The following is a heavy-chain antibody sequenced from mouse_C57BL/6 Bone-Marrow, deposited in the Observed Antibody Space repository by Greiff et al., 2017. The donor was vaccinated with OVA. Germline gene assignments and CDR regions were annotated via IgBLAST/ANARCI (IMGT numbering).Heavy chain of an antibody. CDR3: ARGAYGYWYFDV. J-gene: IGHJ1*03. D-gene: IGHD1-1*02. CDR2: ISYSGST. CDR1: GYSITSGYD. V-gene: IGHV3-1*01. Sequence: VQLQQSGPGMVKPSQSLSLTCTVTGYSITSGYDWHWIRHFPGNKLEWMGYISYSGSTNYNPSLKSRISITHDTSKNHFFLKLNSVTTEDTATYYCARGAYGYWYFDVWGTGTTVTVSS.